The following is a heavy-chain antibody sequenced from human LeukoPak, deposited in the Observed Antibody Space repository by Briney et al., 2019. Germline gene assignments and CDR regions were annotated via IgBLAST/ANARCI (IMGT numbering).Heavy chain of an antibody. CDR1: GYTFTSYG. V-gene: IGHV1-2*02. CDR2: INPNSGGT. CDR3: ARAWKDCSSTSCYDRDYFDY. D-gene: IGHD2-2*01. Sequence: ASVKVSCKASGYTFTSYGISWVRQAPGQGLEWMGWINPNSGGTNYAQKFQGRVTMTRDTSISTAYMELSRLRSDDTAVYYCARAWKDCSSTSCYDRDYFDYWGQGTLVTVSS. J-gene: IGHJ4*02.